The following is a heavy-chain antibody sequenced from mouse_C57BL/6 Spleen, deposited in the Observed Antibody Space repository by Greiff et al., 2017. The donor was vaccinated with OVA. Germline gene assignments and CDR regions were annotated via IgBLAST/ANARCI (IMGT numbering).Heavy chain of an antibody. V-gene: IGHV5-17*01. CDR3: ARTGDYDVSYYFDY. Sequence: EVQRVESGGGLVKPGGSLKLSCAASGFTFSDYGMHWVRQAPEKGLEWVAYISSGSSTIYYADTVKGRFTISRDNAKNTLFLQMTSLRSEDTAMYYCARTGDYDVSYYFDYWGQGTTLTVSS. J-gene: IGHJ2*01. CDR2: ISSGSSTI. D-gene: IGHD2-4*01. CDR1: GFTFSDYG.